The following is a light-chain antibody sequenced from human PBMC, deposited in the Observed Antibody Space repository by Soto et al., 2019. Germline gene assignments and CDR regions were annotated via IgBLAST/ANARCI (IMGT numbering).Light chain of an antibody. CDR1: SSNIGAFYH. V-gene: IGLV1-40*01. J-gene: IGLJ3*02. CDR2: GNN. CDR3: QSYDSSLSGSV. Sequence: QPVLTQPPSVSGAPGQRVTISCTGSSSNIGAFYHVHWYQQLPGTAPKLLIYGNNNRPSGVPDRFSGSKSGTSASLAITGLQAEDEADYFCQSYDSSLSGSVFGGGTKVTVL.